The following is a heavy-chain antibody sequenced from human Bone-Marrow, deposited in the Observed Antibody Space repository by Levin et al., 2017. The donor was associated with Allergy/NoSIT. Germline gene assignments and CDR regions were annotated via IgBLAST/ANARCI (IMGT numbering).Heavy chain of an antibody. Sequence: GESLKISCAASGFTFSSYAMSWVRQAPGKGLEWVSAISGSGGSTYYADSVKGRFTISRDNSKNTLYLQMNSLRAEDTAVYYCAKDQGTVTNYFDYWGQGTLVTVSS. V-gene: IGHV3-23*01. J-gene: IGHJ4*02. CDR3: AKDQGTVTNYFDY. CDR2: ISGSGGST. D-gene: IGHD4-17*01. CDR1: GFTFSSYA.